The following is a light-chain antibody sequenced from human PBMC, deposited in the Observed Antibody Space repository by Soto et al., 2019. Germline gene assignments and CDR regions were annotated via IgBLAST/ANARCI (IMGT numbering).Light chain of an antibody. CDR3: QQYNKWPYT. Sequence: EIVMTQSPATLSVSPGERATLSCRASQSVSSNLAWYQQKPGQAPRLLIYGPSTRATGIPARFSGSGSGTEFTLTISSLQSEDFAVYYCQQYNKWPYTFGQGTKLEIK. V-gene: IGKV3-15*01. CDR1: QSVSSN. J-gene: IGKJ2*01. CDR2: GPS.